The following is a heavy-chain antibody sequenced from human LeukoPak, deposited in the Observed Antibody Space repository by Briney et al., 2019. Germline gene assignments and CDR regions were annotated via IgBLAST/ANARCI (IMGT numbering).Heavy chain of an antibody. CDR2: INPSGSP. J-gene: IGHJ4*02. CDR3: ARRTYYYDDNAQARDY. D-gene: IGHD3-22*01. CDR1: GWSFGDSY. Sequence: SETLSLTCVVYGWSFGDSYWTWIRQPPGKGLQYIGEINPSGSPIYNPSLEGRVTISVDTSNNQFSLKLNSVTAADTAVYFCARRTYYYDDNAQARDYWGRGTLVTVSS. V-gene: IGHV4-34*01.